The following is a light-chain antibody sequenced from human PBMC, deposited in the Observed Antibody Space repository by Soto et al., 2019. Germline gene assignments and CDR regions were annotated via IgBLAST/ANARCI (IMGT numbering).Light chain of an antibody. J-gene: IGLJ3*02. CDR1: RSNIGAGYD. CDR3: QSYDSSLRAVL. Sequence: QSVLTQPPSVSGAPGERVTISCTGSRSNIGAGYDVHWYQQLPGTAPKLLISDNNRRPSGVPARFSGSKSGTSASLAITGVQGEDEADYYCQSYDSSLRAVLFGGGTQLTVL. V-gene: IGLV1-40*01. CDR2: DNN.